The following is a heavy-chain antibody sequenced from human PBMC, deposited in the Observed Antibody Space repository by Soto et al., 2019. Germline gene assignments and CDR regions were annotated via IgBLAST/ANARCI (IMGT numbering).Heavy chain of an antibody. CDR2: ISYDGSNK. Sequence: QVQLVESGGGVVQPGRSLRLSCAASGFTFSSYAMHWVRQAPGKGLEWVAVISYDGSNKYYADSVKGRFTISRDNSKNTLYLQMNSLRAEDTAVYYCARDLGFGEFIAHPPYYYYYGMDVWGQGTTVTVSS. J-gene: IGHJ6*02. CDR3: ARDLGFGEFIAHPPYYYYYGMDV. D-gene: IGHD3-10*01. CDR1: GFTFSSYA. V-gene: IGHV3-30-3*01.